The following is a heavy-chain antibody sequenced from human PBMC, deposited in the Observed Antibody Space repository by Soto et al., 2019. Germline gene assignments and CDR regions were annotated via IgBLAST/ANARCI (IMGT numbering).Heavy chain of an antibody. CDR1: GFTFSSYA. Sequence: EVQLLESGGGLVQPGGSLRLSCAASGFTFSSYAMNWVRQAPGKGLEWVSVISGSDGSTYYADSVKGRFTISRDNSKNTLNLQMNSLRAEDTAVYYCARRSSSWDFDYWGQGNLVTVSS. J-gene: IGHJ4*02. D-gene: IGHD6-13*01. V-gene: IGHV3-23*01. CDR2: ISGSDGST. CDR3: ARRSSSWDFDY.